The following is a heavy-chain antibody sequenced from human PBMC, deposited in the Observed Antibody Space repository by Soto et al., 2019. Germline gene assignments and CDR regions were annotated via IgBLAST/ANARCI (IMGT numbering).Heavy chain of an antibody. Sequence: VASVEVSCNASGGTFSSFSIMWVRQAPGQRLEWMGGIIPIFGTANYAQKFQGRVTITADESTSTAYMELSSLRSEDTAAYYCARDNGGYSYGGSYYFDYWGQGTLVTVSS. CDR2: IIPIFGTA. CDR3: ARDNGGYSYGGSYYFDY. CDR1: GGTFSSFS. D-gene: IGHD5-18*01. J-gene: IGHJ4*02. V-gene: IGHV1-69*13.